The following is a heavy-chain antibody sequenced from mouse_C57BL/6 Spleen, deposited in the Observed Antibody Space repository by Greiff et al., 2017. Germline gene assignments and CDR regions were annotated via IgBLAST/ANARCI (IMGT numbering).Heavy chain of an antibody. D-gene: IGHD2-1*01. J-gene: IGHJ2*01. CDR1: GYALSSSW. CDR2: IYPGDGDT. CDR3: EDYGNAY. V-gene: IGHV1-82*01. Sequence: QVQLQQSGPELVKPGASVKISCKASGYALSSSWMNWVKQRPGKGLEWIGRIYPGDGDTNYNGTFTGKATLTADKSSSTSYMQLSSLTSDDCAVYVCEDYGNAYWGQGTTLTVAS.